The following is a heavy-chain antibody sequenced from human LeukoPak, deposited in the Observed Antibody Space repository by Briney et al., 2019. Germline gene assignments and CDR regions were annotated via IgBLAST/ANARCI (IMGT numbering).Heavy chain of an antibody. CDR3: AKEYAGTVILDY. CDR2: ISYDGSNK. V-gene: IGHV3-30*18. D-gene: IGHD1-7*01. CDR1: GFTVSSYG. J-gene: IGHJ4*02. Sequence: GGSLRLSCAASGFTVSSYGMHWVRQAPGKGLEWVAVISYDGSNKYYVDSVKGRFTISRDNSKNTLCLQMNSLRAEDTAVYYCAKEYAGTVILDYWGQGTLVTVSS.